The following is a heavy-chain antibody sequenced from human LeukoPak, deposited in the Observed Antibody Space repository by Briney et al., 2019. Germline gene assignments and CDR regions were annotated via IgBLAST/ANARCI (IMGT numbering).Heavy chain of an antibody. CDR1: GGSFNAYA. V-gene: IGHV1-69*05. J-gene: IGHJ4*02. Sequence: SVKVSCKASGGSFNAYAISWVRQAPGQGLEWMGGIIPIFGTSNYAQKLQGRVTIPTDESTSTAYMEVSSLRSEDTAIYYCARGLDASMETAYDYWGQGTLVTVSS. CDR2: IIPIFGTS. D-gene: IGHD5-18*01. CDR3: ARGLDASMETAYDY.